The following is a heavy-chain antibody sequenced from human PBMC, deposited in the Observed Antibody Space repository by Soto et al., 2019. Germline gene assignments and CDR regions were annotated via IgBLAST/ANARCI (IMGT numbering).Heavy chain of an antibody. V-gene: IGHV4-4*07. CDR1: GGSISSYY. J-gene: IGHJ5*02. CDR3: ARDRQQLVRGYNWFDP. CDR2: IYTSGST. Sequence: SETLSLTCTVSGGSISSYYWSWIRQPAGKGLEWIGRIYTSGSTNYNPSLKSRVTMSVDTSKNQFSLKLSSVTAADTAMYYCARDRQQLVRGYNWFDPWGQGTLVTVSS. D-gene: IGHD6-13*01.